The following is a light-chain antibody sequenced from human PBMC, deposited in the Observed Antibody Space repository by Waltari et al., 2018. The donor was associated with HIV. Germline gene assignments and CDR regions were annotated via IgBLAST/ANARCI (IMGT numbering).Light chain of an antibody. CDR3: QQYTNSAFT. CDR2: GAS. V-gene: IGKV3-20*01. J-gene: IGKJ3*01. CDR1: LSVRSNY. Sequence: DIVLKQSPGTLSLSPGQRATLSCRASLSVRSNYLAWYQQKPGQAPRLLIYGASTRATGIPDRFSGSGSGTDFTLTISRLEPEDFAVYYCQQYTNSAFTFGPGTKVDIK.